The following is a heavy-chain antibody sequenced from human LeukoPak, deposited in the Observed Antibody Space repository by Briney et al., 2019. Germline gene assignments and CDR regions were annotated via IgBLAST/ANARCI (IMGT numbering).Heavy chain of an antibody. V-gene: IGHV3-23*01. Sequence: PGGSLRLSCAASGFTFSSYAMNWVRQAPGKGLEWASSISDSGGSTYYADSVKGRFTFSRDNSKNTLYLQMNSLRAEDTAVYYCAKGLFSAYDKYLDSWGQGTLVTVSS. D-gene: IGHD5-12*01. J-gene: IGHJ4*02. CDR3: AKGLFSAYDKYLDS. CDR1: GFTFSSYA. CDR2: ISDSGGST.